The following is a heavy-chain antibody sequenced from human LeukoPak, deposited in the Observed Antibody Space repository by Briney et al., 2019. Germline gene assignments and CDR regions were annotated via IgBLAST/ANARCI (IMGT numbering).Heavy chain of an antibody. V-gene: IGHV3-11*01. D-gene: IGHD2-15*01. CDR2: ISGSGDTT. Sequence: GGPQRLSCAASGFTFSDYYMTWIRQTPGKGLEWVSYISGSGDTTFYADSVKGRFIISRDNAKNSLYLQLRSLRAEDTAMYFCARVVYCTGGICQIFAFDTWGRGTMVTVSS. CDR3: ARVVYCTGGICQIFAFDT. CDR1: GFTFSDYY. J-gene: IGHJ3*02.